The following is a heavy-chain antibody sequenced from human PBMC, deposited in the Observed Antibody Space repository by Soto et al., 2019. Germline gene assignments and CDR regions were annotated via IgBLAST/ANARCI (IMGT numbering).Heavy chain of an antibody. CDR1: GCTFTSYD. CDR3: ARAWIQLWFSGDY. V-gene: IGHV1-8*01. Sequence: GASVKVSCKASGCTFTSYDINWVRQATGQGLEWMGWMNPNSGNTGYAQKLQGRVTMTTDTSTSTAYMELRSLRSDDTAVYYCARAWIQLWFSGDYWGQGTLVTVSS. D-gene: IGHD5-18*01. CDR2: MNPNSGNT. J-gene: IGHJ4*02.